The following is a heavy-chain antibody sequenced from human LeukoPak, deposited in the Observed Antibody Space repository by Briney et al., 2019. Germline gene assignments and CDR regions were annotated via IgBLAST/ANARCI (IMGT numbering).Heavy chain of an antibody. CDR2: IYHSGST. D-gene: IGHD2-21*01. CDR3: ARDIVVVRTFDI. CDR1: GYSISSGYY. J-gene: IGHJ3*02. Sequence: PSETLSLTCAVSGYSISSGYYWGWIRQPPGKGLEWIGSIYHSGSTYYNPSLKSRVTISVDTSKNQLSLKLSPVTAADTAVYYCARDIVVVRTFDIWGQGTMVTVSS. V-gene: IGHV4-38-2*02.